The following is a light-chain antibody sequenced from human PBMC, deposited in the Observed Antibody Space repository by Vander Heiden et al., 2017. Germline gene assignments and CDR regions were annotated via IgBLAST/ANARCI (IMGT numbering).Light chain of an antibody. CDR3: QQCGSSPET. J-gene: IGKJ1*01. CDR2: GAS. V-gene: IGKV3-20*01. CDR1: QSVRNNC. Sequence: EIVLTQSPGTLSLSPGERATLSCRDSQSVRNNCVVWYQQKPGQAPRLLIYGASSRPTGIPDRFSGSGSGTDFTLTISRLEPEDFAVYYCQQCGSSPETFGQGTKVEIK.